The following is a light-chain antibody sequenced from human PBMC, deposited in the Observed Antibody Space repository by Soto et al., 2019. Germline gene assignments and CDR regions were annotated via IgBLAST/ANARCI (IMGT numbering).Light chain of an antibody. J-gene: IGKJ5*01. CDR3: KQLNSYPIT. Sequence: AIQLTQSPSSLSASVGDRVTITCRASQDIRGALAWYQQKPGKAPKILIYDVSTLESGVPSRFSGSSSGTDFTLTISSLQPLDFSTYYCKQLNSYPITFGQGPRLEI. CDR1: QDIRGA. V-gene: IGKV1-13*02. CDR2: DVS.